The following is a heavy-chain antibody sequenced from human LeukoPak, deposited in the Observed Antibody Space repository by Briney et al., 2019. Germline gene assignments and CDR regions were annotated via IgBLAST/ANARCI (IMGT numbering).Heavy chain of an antibody. D-gene: IGHD6-19*01. CDR3: ARDLGSSGFFDY. V-gene: IGHV3-33*01. CDR2: IWYDGSDK. J-gene: IGHJ4*02. CDR1: GFNFRSYG. Sequence: GGSLRLSCVASGFNFRSYGMHWVRQAPGKGLEWVAIIWYDGSDKYYADSVKGRFTISRDNSRNTLYLQMNSLRAEDTAVYYCARDLGSSGFFDYWGQGTLVTVSS.